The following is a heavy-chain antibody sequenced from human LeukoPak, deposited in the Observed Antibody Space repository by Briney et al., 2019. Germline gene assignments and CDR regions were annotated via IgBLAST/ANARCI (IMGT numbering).Heavy chain of an antibody. J-gene: IGHJ6*02. CDR3: ARRQFYYYGMDV. CDR2: ISSGGSSI. CDR1: GFTFNTYE. D-gene: IGHD5-24*01. V-gene: IGHV3-48*03. Sequence: PGGSLRLSCAASGFTFNTYEMNSVRQAPGKGLEWVSYISSGGSSIYYADSVKGRFTISRDNAKNSLYLQMNSLRAEDTAVYYCARRQFYYYGMDVWGQGTTVTVSS.